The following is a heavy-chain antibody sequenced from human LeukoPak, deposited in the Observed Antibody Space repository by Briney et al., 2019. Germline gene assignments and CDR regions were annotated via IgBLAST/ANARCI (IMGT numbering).Heavy chain of an antibody. D-gene: IGHD2-2*01. Sequence: SETLSLTCTASGVSISSHYWSWIRQPPGKGLEWIGYIYYSGSTNYSPHLNSRITISVDTSKNQISLKLSSVTAADTAVYYCAAGSSTLTRWGQGTLVTVSS. J-gene: IGHJ4*02. CDR3: AAGSSTLTR. V-gene: IGHV4-59*11. CDR2: IYYSGST. CDR1: GVSISSHY.